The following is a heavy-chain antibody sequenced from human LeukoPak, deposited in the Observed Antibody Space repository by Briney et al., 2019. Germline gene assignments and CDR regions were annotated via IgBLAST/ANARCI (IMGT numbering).Heavy chain of an antibody. Sequence: GGSLRLSCAASGFTFSNYWIHWVRQAPGKGLVWVSRINNDGSHTIYADSVKGRFTISRDNAKNTLSLQMNSLRAEDTAVYYCARGGLRGATPDYWGQGTLVTVSS. CDR1: GFTFSNYW. V-gene: IGHV3-74*01. CDR2: INNDGSHT. J-gene: IGHJ4*02. D-gene: IGHD1-26*01. CDR3: ARGGLRGATPDY.